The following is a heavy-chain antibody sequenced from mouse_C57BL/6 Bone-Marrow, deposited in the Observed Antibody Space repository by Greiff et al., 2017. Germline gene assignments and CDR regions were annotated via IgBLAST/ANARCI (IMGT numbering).Heavy chain of an antibody. J-gene: IGHJ2*01. Sequence: QVQLKESGAELARPGASVKLSCKASGYTFTSYGISWVKQRTGQGLEWIGEIYPSSGNTYYNEKFKGKATLTADKSSSTAYMELRSLTSEDSAVYVCYYYGSSYLVDYWGQGTTLTVSS. D-gene: IGHD1-1*01. CDR3: YYYGSSYLVDY. V-gene: IGHV1-81*01. CDR2: IYPSSGNT. CDR1: GYTFTSYG.